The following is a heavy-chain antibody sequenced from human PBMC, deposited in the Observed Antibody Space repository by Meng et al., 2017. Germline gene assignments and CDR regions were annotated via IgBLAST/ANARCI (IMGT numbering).Heavy chain of an antibody. CDR1: GFTFSSYE. Sequence: GGSLRLSCAASGFTFSSYEMNWVRQAPGKGLEWVSYISSSGSTIYYADSVKGRFTISRDNAKNSLYLQMNSLRAEDTAVYYCARLTVAGHRDYYYGMDVWGQGTTVTCSS. CDR3: ARLTVAGHRDYYYGMDV. V-gene: IGHV3-48*03. D-gene: IGHD6-19*01. J-gene: IGHJ6*01. CDR2: ISSSGSTI.